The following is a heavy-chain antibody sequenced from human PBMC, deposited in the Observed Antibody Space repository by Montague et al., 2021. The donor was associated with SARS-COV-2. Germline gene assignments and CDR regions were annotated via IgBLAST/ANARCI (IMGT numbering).Heavy chain of an antibody. Sequence: SETLSLTCTVSGDSISSLSYYWGWIRPPPGKGLEWLGYIFYSGSTYYNPSLQSRVTISVATSKNQFSLRLSSVTAADTAVYYCARVPAFDDSTHAFDFWGQGTMVTVSS. J-gene: IGHJ3*01. CDR3: ARVPAFDDSTHAFDF. CDR2: IFYSGST. D-gene: IGHD3-22*01. V-gene: IGHV4-39*01. CDR1: GDSISSLSYY.